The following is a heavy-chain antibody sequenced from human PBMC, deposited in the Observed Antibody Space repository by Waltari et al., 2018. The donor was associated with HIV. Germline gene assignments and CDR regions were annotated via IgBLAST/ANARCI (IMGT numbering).Heavy chain of an antibody. V-gene: IGHV3-53*02. CDR2: IYSDGDT. Sequence: EVQVVETGGGLIKSGGSVRLSGAASGFSVSTTYMSWVRQAPGTGLEWVSVIYSDGDTSYGDSVKGRFTMSRDNSKNTVFLQMNSLRVEDTAVYYCARGREYSYGPVSYWGQGALVTVSS. CDR1: GFSVSTTY. D-gene: IGHD5-18*01. J-gene: IGHJ4*02. CDR3: ARGREYSYGPVSY.